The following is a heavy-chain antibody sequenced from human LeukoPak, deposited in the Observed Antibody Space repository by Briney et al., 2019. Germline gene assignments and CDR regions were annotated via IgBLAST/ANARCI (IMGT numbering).Heavy chain of an antibody. Sequence: PPETLSLTCTVSGASITQHYWSWVRHPPGKGLEYIGYFYYEGSTHYTSSVRSRATISVDTSKNQFTLTLRSVSAADTAKYYCTRGISGHYRSLGGFAFDIWGQGTMVAVSS. J-gene: IGHJ3*02. V-gene: IGHV4-59*11. CDR3: TRGISGHYRSLGGFAFDI. CDR2: FYYEGST. CDR1: GASITQHY. D-gene: IGHD3-16*01.